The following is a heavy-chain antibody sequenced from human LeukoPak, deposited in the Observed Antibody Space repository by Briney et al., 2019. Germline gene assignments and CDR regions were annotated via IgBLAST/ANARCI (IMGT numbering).Heavy chain of an antibody. CDR3: ARNSGDY. V-gene: IGHV4-4*07. Sequence: SETLSLTCSVSGGSINTYYWSCIRQPAGKGLEWIGRIHSSGSTHYNPSLKSRVTMSLDASKNQFSLKLSSVTAADTAVYSCARNSGDYWGQGTLVTVSS. J-gene: IGHJ4*02. CDR1: GGSINTYY. D-gene: IGHD4-23*01. CDR2: IHSSGST.